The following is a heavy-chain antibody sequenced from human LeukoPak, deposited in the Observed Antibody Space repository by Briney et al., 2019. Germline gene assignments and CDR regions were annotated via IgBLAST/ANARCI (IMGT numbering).Heavy chain of an antibody. Sequence: GGSLRLSCAASGFTFSSYGMHWVRQAPGKGLEWVAVISYDGSNKYYADSVKGRFTISRDNSKNTLYLQMNSLRAEDTAVYYCAKDGGVRGPRVGAYDYWGQGTLVTVSS. V-gene: IGHV3-30*18. CDR1: GFTFSSYG. CDR3: AKDGGVRGPRVGAYDY. J-gene: IGHJ4*02. CDR2: ISYDGSNK. D-gene: IGHD1-26*01.